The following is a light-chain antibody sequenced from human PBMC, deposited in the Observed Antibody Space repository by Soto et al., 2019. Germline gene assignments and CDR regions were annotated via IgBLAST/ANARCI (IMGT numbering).Light chain of an antibody. CDR2: EAT. CDR1: RSDIGASNS. V-gene: IGLV2-14*01. Sequence: QSVLTQPASVSGSPGQSITISCAGTRSDIGASNSVSWYQHLPGRSPTLIIYEATNRPSGVSERFSGSKAGDTASLTISGLLADDESEYFCISYKTDDTFVFGGGTKVTVL. J-gene: IGLJ1*01. CDR3: ISYKTDDTFV.